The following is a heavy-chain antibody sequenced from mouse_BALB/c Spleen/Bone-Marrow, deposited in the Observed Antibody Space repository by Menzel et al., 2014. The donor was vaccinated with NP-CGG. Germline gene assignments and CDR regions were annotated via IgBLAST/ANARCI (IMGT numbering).Heavy chain of an antibody. V-gene: IGHV1-62-2*01. CDR3: ARHEDLDIRRRLSAMDY. Sequence: QVQLQQSGAELVKPGTSVNLSCKASGYTFTDYIIHWVKQRSGQGLEWIGWFYPGSGSIKYNEEFKDKATLTADKSSNTVYMELSRLTSEDSAVYFCARHEDLDIRRRLSAMDYWVKEPQSPSPQ. D-gene: IGHD2-12*01. J-gene: IGHJ4*01. CDR1: GYTFTDYI. CDR2: FYPGSGSI.